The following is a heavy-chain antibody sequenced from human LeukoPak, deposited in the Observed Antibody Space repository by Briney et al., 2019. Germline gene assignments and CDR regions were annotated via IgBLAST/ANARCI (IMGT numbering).Heavy chain of an antibody. D-gene: IGHD2-2*02. Sequence: GASVKVSCKASGYTFTSYGISWVRQAPGQGLEWMGWISAYNGNTNYAQKLQGRVTVTTDTSTSTAYMELRSLRSDDTAVYYCAKHCSSTSCYTFLDAFDIWGQGTMVAVSS. CDR3: AKHCSSTSCYTFLDAFDI. CDR1: GYTFTSYG. V-gene: IGHV1-18*01. CDR2: ISAYNGNT. J-gene: IGHJ3*02.